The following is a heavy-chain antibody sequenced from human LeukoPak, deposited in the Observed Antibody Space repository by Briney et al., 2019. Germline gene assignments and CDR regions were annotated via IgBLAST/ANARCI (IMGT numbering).Heavy chain of an antibody. Sequence: PGRSLRLSCAASGITVSSNYMSWVRQTPGKGLEWVSVIYSDDSTYYADSVKGRFTISRDNSKNTLYLQMNSLRAGDTAVYYCARVQGGGLPRWYWGQGTLVTVSS. D-gene: IGHD2-15*01. J-gene: IGHJ4*02. V-gene: IGHV3-66*01. CDR3: ARVQGGGLPRWY. CDR1: GITVSSNY. CDR2: IYSDDST.